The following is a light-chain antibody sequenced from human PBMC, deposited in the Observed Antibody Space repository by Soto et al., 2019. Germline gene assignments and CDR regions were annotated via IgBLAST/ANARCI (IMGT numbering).Light chain of an antibody. V-gene: IGKV1-8*01. CDR1: QGISSY. CDR2: AAS. J-gene: IGKJ2*01. Sequence: AIRLTQSPSSFSASPGDRVTITCRASQGISSYLAWYQQKPGKAPKLLIYAASTLQSGSPSRCSGSGSGTDFTLTIRGLQSEDFATYYGQQYYSYPHTFGQGTKLEIK. CDR3: QQYYSYPHT.